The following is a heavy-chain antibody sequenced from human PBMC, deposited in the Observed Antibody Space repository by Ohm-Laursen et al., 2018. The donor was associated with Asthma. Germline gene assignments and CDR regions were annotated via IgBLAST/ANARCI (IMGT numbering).Heavy chain of an antibody. Sequence: SLRLSCAASGFTFSSYGMHWVRQAPGKGLEWVAVISYDGSNKYYADSVKGRFTISRDNSKNTLYLQMNSLRAEDTAVYYCAKDLFIWGSYRYPFDYWGQGTLVTVSS. J-gene: IGHJ4*02. V-gene: IGHV3-30*18. CDR2: ISYDGSNK. CDR1: GFTFSSYG. D-gene: IGHD3-16*02. CDR3: AKDLFIWGSYRYPFDY.